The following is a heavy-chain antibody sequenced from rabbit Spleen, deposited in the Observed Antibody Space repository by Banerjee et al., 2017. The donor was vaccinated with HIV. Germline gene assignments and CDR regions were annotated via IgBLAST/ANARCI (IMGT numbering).Heavy chain of an antibody. CDR3: ARDTSSSFSSYGMDL. D-gene: IGHD1-1*01. CDR2: IDTNDGDT. Sequence: QEQLEESGGGLVKPGASLTLTCTASGFSFSSNWRCWVRQAPGKGLEWIACIDTNDGDTDCANWPKGRFTISKTSSTTVTLQMTSLTAADTATYFCARDTSSSFSSYGMDLWAQAPWSPS. J-gene: IGHJ6*01. CDR1: GFSFSSNW. V-gene: IGHV1S45*01.